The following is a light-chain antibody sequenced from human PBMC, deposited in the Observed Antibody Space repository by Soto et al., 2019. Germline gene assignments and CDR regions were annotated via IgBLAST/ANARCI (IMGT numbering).Light chain of an antibody. CDR2: DAS. J-gene: IGKJ1*01. V-gene: IGKV3-20*01. Sequence: EIAMTQSPATLSVSPGERATLSYRASQSVSSSSLAWYQQKRGQAPRLLIHDASSRATGIPDRFSGSGSGTDFTLTISRLEPEDFAVYYCQQYGGPPRTFGQGTKVDIK. CDR3: QQYGGPPRT. CDR1: QSVSSSS.